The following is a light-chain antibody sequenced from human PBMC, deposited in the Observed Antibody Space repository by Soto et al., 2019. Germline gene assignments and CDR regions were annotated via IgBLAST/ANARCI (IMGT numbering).Light chain of an antibody. CDR1: QSITNY. Sequence: DIQMTQSPSSLSASVGDRVTITCRASQSITNYLNWYQQKPGKAPKLLIYAASTLQSGVPSRFSGSGSGTDFTLTISSLQREDFASYYCQQSYTTSAPITFGGGTKVEIK. J-gene: IGKJ4*01. CDR3: QQSYTTSAPIT. CDR2: AAS. V-gene: IGKV1-39*01.